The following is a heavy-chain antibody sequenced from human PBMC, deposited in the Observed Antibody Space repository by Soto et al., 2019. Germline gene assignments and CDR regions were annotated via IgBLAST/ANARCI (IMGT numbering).Heavy chain of an antibody. CDR3: ARDPNSSSWYHPHPKRRYYYGMDV. D-gene: IGHD6-13*01. CDR1: GGTFSSYA. CDR2: IIPIFGTA. V-gene: IGHV1-69*01. J-gene: IGHJ6*02. Sequence: QVQLVQSGAEVKKPGSSVKVSCKASGGTFSSYAISWVRQAPGQGLEWMGGIIPIFGTANYAQKFQGRVTITADESTSTAYMELSSLRSEDTAVYYCARDPNSSSWYHPHPKRRYYYGMDVWGQGTTVTVSS.